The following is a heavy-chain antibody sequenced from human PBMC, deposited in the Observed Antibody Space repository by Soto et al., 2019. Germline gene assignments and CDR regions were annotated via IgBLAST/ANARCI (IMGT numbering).Heavy chain of an antibody. CDR3: ASHLVVGNSDAFDI. CDR1: GGTFSSYT. CDR2: IIPILGIA. D-gene: IGHD2-21*01. Sequence: ASVKVSCKASGGTFSSYTISWVRQAPGQGLEWMGRIIPILGIANYAQKFQDRVTITADKSTSTAYMELSSLRSEDTSVYYCASHLVVGNSDAFDIWGQGTMVTVSS. V-gene: IGHV1-69*02. J-gene: IGHJ3*02.